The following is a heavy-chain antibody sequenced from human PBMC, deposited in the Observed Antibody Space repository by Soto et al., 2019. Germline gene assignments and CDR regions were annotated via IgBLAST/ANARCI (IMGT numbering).Heavy chain of an antibody. D-gene: IGHD3-3*01. Sequence: ASVKVSCKASGYTFTSYYMHWVRQAPGQGLEWMGIINPSGGSTSYAQKFQGRVTMTRDTSTSTVYMELSSLRSEDTAVYYCARAISGITIFGVVINQLNTPTNWFDPWGQGTLVTVSS. CDR2: INPSGGST. V-gene: IGHV1-46*01. CDR1: GYTFTSYY. J-gene: IGHJ5*02. CDR3: ARAISGITIFGVVINQLNTPTNWFDP.